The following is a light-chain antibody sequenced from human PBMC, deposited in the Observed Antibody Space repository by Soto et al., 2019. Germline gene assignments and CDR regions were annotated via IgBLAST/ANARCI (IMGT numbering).Light chain of an antibody. Sequence: QSVLTQPPSVSGAPGQRVTISCTGSSSNLGSGFDVQWYQQLPGTAPKLLIYYNDNRPSGVPDRFSGSKSGTSASLAITGLQADDEADYYCSSYAARLYVFGTGTKLTVL. CDR3: SSYAARLYV. CDR2: YND. CDR1: SSNLGSGFD. J-gene: IGLJ1*01. V-gene: IGLV1-40*01.